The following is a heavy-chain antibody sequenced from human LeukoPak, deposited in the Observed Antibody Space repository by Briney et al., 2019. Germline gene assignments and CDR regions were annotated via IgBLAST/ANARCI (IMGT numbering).Heavy chain of an antibody. D-gene: IGHD2-2*01. Sequence: GGSLRLSCAASGFTFSSYGMHWVRQAPGKGLEWVAFIRYDGSNKYYADSVKGRFTISRDNSKNTLYLQMNSLRAEDTAVYYCAKLPPPYCSSTSCPDYWGQGTLVTVSS. CDR1: GFTFSSYG. CDR2: IRYDGSNK. V-gene: IGHV3-30*02. CDR3: AKLPPPYCSSTSCPDY. J-gene: IGHJ4*02.